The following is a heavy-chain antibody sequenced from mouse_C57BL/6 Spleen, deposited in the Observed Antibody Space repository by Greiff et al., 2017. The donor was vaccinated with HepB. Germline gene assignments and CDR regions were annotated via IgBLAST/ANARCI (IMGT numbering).Heavy chain of an antibody. CDR1: GYTFTSYW. V-gene: IGHV1-50*01. CDR2: IDPSDSYT. Sequence: VQLQQPGAELVKPGASVKLSCKASGYTFTSYWMQWVKQRPGQGLEWIGEIDPSDSYTNYNQKFKGKATLTVDTSSSTAYMQLSSLTSEDSAVYYCARIAVYAMDYWGQGTSVTVSS. CDR3: ARIAVYAMDY. J-gene: IGHJ4*01.